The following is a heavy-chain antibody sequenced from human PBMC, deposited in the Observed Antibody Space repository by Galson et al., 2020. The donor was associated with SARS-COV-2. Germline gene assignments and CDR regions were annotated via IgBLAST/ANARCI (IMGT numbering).Heavy chain of an antibody. CDR1: GFTFSSYA. J-gene: IGHJ4*02. V-gene: IGHV3-30*04. CDR2: ISYDGSNK. D-gene: IGHD1-26*01. CDR3: ARDLGGSYWSPFDY. Sequence: GGSLRLSCAASGFTFSSYAMHWVRQAPGKGLEWVAVISYDGSNKYYADSVKGRFTISRDNSKNTLYLQMNSLRAEDTAVYYCARDLGGSYWSPFDYWGQGTLVTVSS.